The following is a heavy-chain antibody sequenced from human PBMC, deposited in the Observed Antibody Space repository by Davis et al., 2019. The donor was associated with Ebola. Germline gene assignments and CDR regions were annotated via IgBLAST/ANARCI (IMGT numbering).Heavy chain of an antibody. CDR3: ARQLAGGGY. D-gene: IGHD6-13*01. CDR2: IWSHGGNT. Sequence: GESLKISCATSGFTFGDYGMDWVRQAPGKGLEWVAHIWSHGGNTFYADSVQGRFTISRDNAKNSLYLQMNSLRAEDTAVYYCARQLAGGGYWGQGTLVTVSS. J-gene: IGHJ4*02. CDR1: GFTFGDYG. V-gene: IGHV3-33*03.